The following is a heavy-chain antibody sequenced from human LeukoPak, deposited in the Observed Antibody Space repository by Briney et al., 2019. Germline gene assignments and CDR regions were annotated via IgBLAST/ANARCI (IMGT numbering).Heavy chain of an antibody. J-gene: IGHJ4*02. Sequence: PGRSLRLSCAASGFTFSTYGMHWVRQAPGKGLEWVAVISYDGSNKYYADSVKGRFTISRDNSKNTLYLQMNSLRPEDTAVYYCAKDSIAGADYFDSWGQGTLVTVSS. CDR1: GFTFSTYG. CDR3: AKDSIAGADYFDS. CDR2: ISYDGSNK. V-gene: IGHV3-30*18. D-gene: IGHD6-13*01.